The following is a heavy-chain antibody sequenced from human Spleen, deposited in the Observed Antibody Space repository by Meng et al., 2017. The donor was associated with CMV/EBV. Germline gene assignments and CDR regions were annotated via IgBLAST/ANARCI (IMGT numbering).Heavy chain of an antibody. V-gene: IGHV4-31*02. J-gene: IGHJ4*02. D-gene: IGHD5-18*01. CDR3: ATYPPRNTAMVFRDY. CDR1: GSISSGGYY. Sequence: GSISSGGYYWTWIRQHPGKGLEWIGYIYYSGSTYYNPSLESRVTISVDTSKNQFSLKLSSVTAADTAVYYCATYPPRNTAMVFRDYWGQGTLVTVSS. CDR2: IYYSGST.